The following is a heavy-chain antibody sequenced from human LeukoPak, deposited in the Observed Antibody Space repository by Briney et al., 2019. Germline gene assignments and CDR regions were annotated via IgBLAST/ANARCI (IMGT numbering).Heavy chain of an antibody. Sequence: PSETLSLTCTVSGGSISSYYWSWIRQPPGKGLEWIGYIYYSGSTNYNPSLKSRVTISVDTSKNQFSLKLSSMTAADTAVYYCARRDEYGDDAFDYWGQGTLVTVSS. CDR2: IYYSGST. CDR3: ARRDEYGDDAFDY. D-gene: IGHD4-17*01. V-gene: IGHV4-59*08. CDR1: GGSISSYY. J-gene: IGHJ4*02.